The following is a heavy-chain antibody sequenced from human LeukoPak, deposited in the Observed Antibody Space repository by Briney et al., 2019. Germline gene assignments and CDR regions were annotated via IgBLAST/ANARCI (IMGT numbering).Heavy chain of an antibody. CDR1: GGSIGGNSY. V-gene: IGHV4-61*01. CDR2: ISNSGST. J-gene: IGHJ4*02. D-gene: IGHD1-26*01. CDR3: ARGGASSIPLDY. Sequence: SETLCLTCTVSGGSIGGNSYWSWIRQPPGKGPEWIGHISNSGSTYYSPSLSSRVTISLDTSKNQFSLKLRSVTAADTAVYYCARGGASSIPLDYWGRGTLVTVSS.